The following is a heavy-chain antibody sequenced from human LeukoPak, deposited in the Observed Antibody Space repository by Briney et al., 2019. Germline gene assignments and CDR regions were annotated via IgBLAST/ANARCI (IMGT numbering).Heavy chain of an antibody. CDR3: ARYIVGASEFDY. CDR1: GGSISSSSYY. CDR2: IYYSGST. D-gene: IGHD1-26*01. Sequence: PSETLSLTCTVSGGSISSSSYYWGWIRQPPGKGLEWIGSIYYSGSTYYNPSLKSRVTISVDTSKNQFSLKLSSVTAADTAVYYCARYIVGASEFDYWGQGTLVTVSS. V-gene: IGHV4-39*07. J-gene: IGHJ4*02.